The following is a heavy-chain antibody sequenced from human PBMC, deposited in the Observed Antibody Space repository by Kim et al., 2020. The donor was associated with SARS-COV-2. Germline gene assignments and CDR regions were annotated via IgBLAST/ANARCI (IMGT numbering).Heavy chain of an antibody. CDR2: ISWNSGSI. Sequence: GGSLRLSCAASGFTFDDYAMHWVRQAPGKGLEWVSGISWNSGSIGYADSVKGRFTISRHNAKNSLYLQMNSLRAEDTALYYCAKVGPGRSGWSRDSDYWGQGTLVTVSS. D-gene: IGHD6-19*01. J-gene: IGHJ4*02. CDR3: AKVGPGRSGWSRDSDY. V-gene: IGHV3-9*01. CDR1: GFTFDDYA.